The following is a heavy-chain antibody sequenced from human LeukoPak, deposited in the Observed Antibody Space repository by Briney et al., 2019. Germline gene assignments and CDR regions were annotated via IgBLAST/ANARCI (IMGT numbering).Heavy chain of an antibody. V-gene: IGHV4-39*01. CDR1: GASIRSGRNY. D-gene: IGHD5-18*01. CDR3: ARHVSGSAMMHYFDY. CDR2: IYYSGSS. Sequence: SETLSLTCNVSGASIRSGRNYWGWIRQSPGKGLEWIGSIYYSGSSSYNPSLQSRVSISVDTSKNHISLRVFSLTAADTALYYCARHVSGSAMMHYFDYWGQGNLVTVSS. J-gene: IGHJ4*02.